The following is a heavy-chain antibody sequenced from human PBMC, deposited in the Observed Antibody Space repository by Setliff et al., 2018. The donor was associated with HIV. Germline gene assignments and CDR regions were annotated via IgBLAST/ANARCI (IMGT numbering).Heavy chain of an antibody. CDR2: IYYSGAT. CDR1: GGSISSSSYY. D-gene: IGHD5-18*01. Sequence: PSETLSLTCTVSGGSISSSSYYWGWIRQPPGKGLEWIGSIYYSGATYYKPSLKSLVTISVDTSKNQFSLKLSSVTAADTAVYYCARDGYSYGFFDYWGQGTLVTVSS. J-gene: IGHJ4*02. V-gene: IGHV4-39*07. CDR3: ARDGYSYGFFDY.